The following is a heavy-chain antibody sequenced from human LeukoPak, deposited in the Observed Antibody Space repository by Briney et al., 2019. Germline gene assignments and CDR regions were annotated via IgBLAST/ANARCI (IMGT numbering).Heavy chain of an antibody. Sequence: GESLKISCKASGNNYWIVWVRQMPGKGLEWLGIIYFGDSDTRYSPSFQGRLTISVDKSISTAYLQLSSLKASDTAIYFCGRHSYGLDYWGQGTLVTVSS. V-gene: IGHV5-51*01. CDR3: GRHSYGLDY. CDR1: GNNYW. CDR2: IYFGDSDT. D-gene: IGHD2-8*01. J-gene: IGHJ4*02.